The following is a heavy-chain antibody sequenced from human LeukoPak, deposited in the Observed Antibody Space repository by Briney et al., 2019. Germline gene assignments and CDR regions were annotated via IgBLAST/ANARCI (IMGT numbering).Heavy chain of an antibody. V-gene: IGHV4-34*01. D-gene: IGHD3-10*01. CDR3: ARGSGFDY. CDR2: INHSGST. J-gene: IGHJ4*02. CDR1: GGSFSGYY. Sequence: SETLSLTCAVYGGSFSGYYWSWIRQPPGKGLEWVGEINHSGSTNYNPSLKSRVTISVDTSKNQFSLKLSSVTAADTAVYYCARGSGFDYWGRGTLVTVSS.